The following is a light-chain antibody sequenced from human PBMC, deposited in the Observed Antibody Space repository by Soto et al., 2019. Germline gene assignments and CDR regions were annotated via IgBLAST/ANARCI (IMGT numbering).Light chain of an antibody. CDR2: TND. Sequence: QSVLTQPPSASGTPGQRVTISCSGRFSNIGSNYVYWYQQLPGTAPKLLIFTNDQRTSGVPGRFSGSKSGTSASLAISGLRSEDEAXXYCAVWDDSLRGWVFGGGTKSPS. CDR1: FSNIGSNY. J-gene: IGLJ3*02. V-gene: IGLV1-47*02. CDR3: AVWDDSLRGWV.